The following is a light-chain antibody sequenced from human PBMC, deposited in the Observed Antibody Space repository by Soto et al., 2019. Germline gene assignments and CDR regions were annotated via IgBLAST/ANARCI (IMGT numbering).Light chain of an antibody. J-gene: IGKJ1*01. CDR1: QSVSSSY. CDR2: GAS. Sequence: EIVLTQSPGTLSLSPGERATLSCRASQSVSSSYLAWYQQKPGQAPRLLICGASSRATGIPDRFSGSGSGTDFTLTISRLEPEDFAVYYCQQYGSSPWTFGQGTNVDIK. CDR3: QQYGSSPWT. V-gene: IGKV3-20*01.